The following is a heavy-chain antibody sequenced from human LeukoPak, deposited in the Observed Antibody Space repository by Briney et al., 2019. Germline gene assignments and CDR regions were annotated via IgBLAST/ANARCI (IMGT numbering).Heavy chain of an antibody. CDR3: ARATSSSWYPYYFDY. CDR2: ISAYNDNT. CDR1: GYTFTSYG. Sequence: ASVTVSCMASGYTFTSYGIIWVRQAPGQGLEWMGWISAYNDNTNYAQKLQGRVTMTTDTSTSTAYMELRSLRSDDTAVYYCARATSSSWYPYYFDYGGQGTLVTVS. V-gene: IGHV1-18*01. D-gene: IGHD6-13*01. J-gene: IGHJ4*02.